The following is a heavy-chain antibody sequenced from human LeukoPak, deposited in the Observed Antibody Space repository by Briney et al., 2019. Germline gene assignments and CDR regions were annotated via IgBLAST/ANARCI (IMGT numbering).Heavy chain of an antibody. V-gene: IGHV5-51*01. CDR2: IYPGHSDI. D-gene: IGHD3-10*01. J-gene: IGHJ4*02. CDR3: ARLESYYYGPGASDY. CDR1: GYSFTTYW. Sequence: HGESLKISCKGSGYSFTTYWIAWVRQMPGKGLEWMGIIYPGHSDIRYSPSFQGQVTMSVDKSISTTYLQWNSLRASDTAMYYCARLESYYYGPGASDYWGQGTLVTVSS.